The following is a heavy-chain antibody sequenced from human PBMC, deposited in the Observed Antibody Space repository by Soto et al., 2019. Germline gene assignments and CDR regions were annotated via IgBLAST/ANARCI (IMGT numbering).Heavy chain of an antibody. Sequence: GGSLRLSCAASGFTFSSYARYWVRQAPGKGLEWVAFISYDGSDKYYADSVKGRFTISRDNSKNTLYLQMNSLRADDTAVYFCAKAGPYCSSTSCYALWGQGTLVTVSS. CDR3: AKAGPYCSSTSCYAL. J-gene: IGHJ1*01. CDR1: GFTFSSYA. D-gene: IGHD2-2*01. V-gene: IGHV3-30*18. CDR2: ISYDGSDK.